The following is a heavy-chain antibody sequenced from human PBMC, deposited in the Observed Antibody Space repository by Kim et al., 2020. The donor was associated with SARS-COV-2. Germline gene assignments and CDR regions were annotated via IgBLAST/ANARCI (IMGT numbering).Heavy chain of an antibody. CDR3: AKQLRYFDWLFGGFDY. V-gene: IGHV3-7*01. CDR2: IKQDGSEK. Sequence: GGSLRLSCAASGFTFSSYWMSWVRQAPGKGLEWVANIKQDGSEKYYVDSVKGRFTISRDNAKNSLYLQMNSLRAEDTAVYYCAKQLRYFDWLFGGFDYWGQGPLVTVSS. D-gene: IGHD3-9*01. J-gene: IGHJ4*02. CDR1: GFTFSSYW.